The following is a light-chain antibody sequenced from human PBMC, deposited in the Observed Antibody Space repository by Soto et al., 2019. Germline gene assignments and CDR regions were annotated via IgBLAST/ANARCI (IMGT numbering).Light chain of an antibody. J-gene: IGLJ3*02. CDR3: CSYTGSDTHLV. Sequence: QSALTQPASVSGSPGQSITISCTGTSSDVGGYNYVSWYQQHPGKAPKLMIYEVTNRPSGVSSRFSGSKSGNTASLTISGLQAEDEADYYCCSYTGSDTHLVFGGGTKVTVL. V-gene: IGLV2-14*01. CDR2: EVT. CDR1: SSDVGGYNY.